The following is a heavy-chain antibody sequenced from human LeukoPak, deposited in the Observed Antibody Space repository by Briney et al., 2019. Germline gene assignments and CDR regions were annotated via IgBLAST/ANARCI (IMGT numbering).Heavy chain of an antibody. V-gene: IGHV1-18*01. J-gene: IGHJ4*02. Sequence: GASVKVSCKASGYTFTSYGISWVRQAPGQGVEWMGWISAYNGNTNYAQKLQGRVSMTTGTSTSTAYMELKSLRSDDTAVYYCARDEYYGDPHFDYWGQGTLVTVSS. CDR2: ISAYNGNT. CDR3: ARDEYYGDPHFDY. D-gene: IGHD4-17*01. CDR1: GYTFTSYG.